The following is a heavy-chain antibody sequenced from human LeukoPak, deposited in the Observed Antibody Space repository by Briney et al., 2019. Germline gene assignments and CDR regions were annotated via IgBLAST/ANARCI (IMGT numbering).Heavy chain of an antibody. CDR1: GGSVSSGSYY. CDR3: ARSYYYDSSGVDY. CDR2: IYYSGST. D-gene: IGHD3-22*01. V-gene: IGHV4-61*01. J-gene: IGHJ4*02. Sequence: SETLSLTCTVSGGSVSSGSYYWSWIRQPPGKGLEWIGYIYYSGSTYYNPSLKSRVTISVDTSKNQFSLKLSSVTAADTAVYYCARSYYYDSSGVDYWGQGTLVTVSS.